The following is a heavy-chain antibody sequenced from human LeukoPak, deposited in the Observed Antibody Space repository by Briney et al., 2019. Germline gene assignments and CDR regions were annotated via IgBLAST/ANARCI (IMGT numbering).Heavy chain of an antibody. D-gene: IGHD3-3*01. V-gene: IGHV1-2*02. CDR1: GYTFTAYY. Sequence: ASVKVSCKASGYTFTAYYIHWVRQAPEQGLEWVRWINPDSGGTNYAQKFQGRVTMTRDTSITTAYMELSRLSSADTAVYYCATLGFCSAAGCPPGLPWGQGTTVTVSS. J-gene: IGHJ6*02. CDR3: ATLGFCSAAGCPPGLP. CDR2: INPDSGGT.